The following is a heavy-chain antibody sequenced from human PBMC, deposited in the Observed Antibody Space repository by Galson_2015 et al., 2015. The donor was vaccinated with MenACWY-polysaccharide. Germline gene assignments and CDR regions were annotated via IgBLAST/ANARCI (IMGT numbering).Heavy chain of an antibody. J-gene: IGHJ4*02. CDR3: ARAGIRDDVQTTRFSPAPDY. V-gene: IGHV3-23*01. D-gene: IGHD4/OR15-4a*01. CDR2: ISGNGDNT. Sequence: SLRLSCAASGFTFNNFAMSWVRQAPGKGLEWVSAISGNGDNTYYADSVRGRFTISRDTSRNTLYLQMRSLRADDTALYYCARAGIRDDVQTTRFSPAPDYWGQGTLVTVSS. CDR1: GFTFNNFA.